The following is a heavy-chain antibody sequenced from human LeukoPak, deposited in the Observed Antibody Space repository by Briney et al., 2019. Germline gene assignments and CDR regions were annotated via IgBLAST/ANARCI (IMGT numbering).Heavy chain of an antibody. J-gene: IGHJ6*02. CDR3: ARASITIFGVVIMALDV. V-gene: IGHV1-8*01. CDR2: MNPNSGNT. D-gene: IGHD3-3*01. CDR1: GYTFTSHD. Sequence: ASVKVSCKASGYTFTSHDINWVRQATGQGLEWMGWMNPNSGNTGYAQKFQGRVTMTRNTSISTAYMELSSLRSEDTAVYHCARASITIFGVVIMALDVWGQGTTVTVSS.